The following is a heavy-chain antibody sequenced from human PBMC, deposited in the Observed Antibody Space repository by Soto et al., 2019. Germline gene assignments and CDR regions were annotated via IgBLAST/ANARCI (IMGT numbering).Heavy chain of an antibody. CDR3: ARGEAYCSGGSCYYMDV. V-gene: IGHV1-18*01. Sequence: ASVTVSCKASGYTFTSYGISWVRQAPGQGLEWMGWISAYNGNTNYAQKLQGRVTMTTDTSTSTAYMELSRLRSDDTAVYYCARGEAYCSGGSCYYMDVWGKGTTVTVSS. D-gene: IGHD2-15*01. J-gene: IGHJ6*03. CDR1: GYTFTSYG. CDR2: ISAYNGNT.